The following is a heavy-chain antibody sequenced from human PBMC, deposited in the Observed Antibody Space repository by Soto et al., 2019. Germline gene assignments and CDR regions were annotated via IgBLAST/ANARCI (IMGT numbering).Heavy chain of an antibody. CDR1: GGSISSSSYY. V-gene: IGHV4-39*01. CDR2: IYYSGST. Sequence: PSETLSLTCTVSGGSISSSSYYWGWIRQPPGKRLEWIGSIYYSGSTYYNPSLKSRVTISVDTSKNQFPLKLSSVTAADTVVYYCARLVRYSRESTYYFDYWGQGTLVTVSS. D-gene: IGHD6-13*01. CDR3: ARLVRYSRESTYYFDY. J-gene: IGHJ4*02.